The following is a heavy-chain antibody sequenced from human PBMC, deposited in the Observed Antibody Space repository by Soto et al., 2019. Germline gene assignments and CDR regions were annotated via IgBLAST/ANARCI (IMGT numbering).Heavy chain of an antibody. D-gene: IGHD5-18*01. J-gene: IGHJ6*02. CDR2: IYYSGST. CDR3: ARNNTGRQLWPSYYYYGMDV. Sequence: PSETLSLTCTVSGGSISSGGYYWSWVRQHQGKGLEWIAYIYYSGSTYYNPSLKSRVTISVDTSKNQFSLKLSSVTAADTAVYYCARNNTGRQLWPSYYYYGMDVWGQGTTVTVSS. CDR1: GGSISSGGYY. V-gene: IGHV4-31*03.